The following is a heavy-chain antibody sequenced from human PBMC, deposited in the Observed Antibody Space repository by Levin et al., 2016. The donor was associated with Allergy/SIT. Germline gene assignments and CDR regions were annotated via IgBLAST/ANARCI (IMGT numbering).Heavy chain of an antibody. CDR1: GYSFTSYW. D-gene: IGHD2-15*01. V-gene: IGHV5-51*01. Sequence: GESLKISCKGSGYSFTSYWIGWVRQMPGKGLEWMGIIYPGDSDTRYSPSFQGQVTISADKSISTAYLQWSSLKASDTAMYYCARHDILLRGYYGMDVWGQGTTVTVSS. CDR2: IYPGDSDT. J-gene: IGHJ6*02. CDR3: ARHDILLRGYYGMDV.